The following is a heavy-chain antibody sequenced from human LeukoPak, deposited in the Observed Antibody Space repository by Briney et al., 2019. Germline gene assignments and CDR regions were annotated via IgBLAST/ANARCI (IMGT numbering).Heavy chain of an antibody. CDR3: ARRSITMIVVVIGDAFDI. Sequence: SETLSLTCAVYGGSLSGYYWSWIRQPPGKGLEWIGEINHSGSTNYNPSLKSRVTISVDTSKNQFSLKLSSVTAADTAVYYCARRSITMIVVVIGDAFDIWGQGTMVTVSS. CDR1: GGSLSGYY. J-gene: IGHJ3*02. CDR2: INHSGST. D-gene: IGHD3-22*01. V-gene: IGHV4-34*01.